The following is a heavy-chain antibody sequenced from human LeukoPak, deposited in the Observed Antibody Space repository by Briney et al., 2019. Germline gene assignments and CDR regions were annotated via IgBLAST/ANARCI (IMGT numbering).Heavy chain of an antibody. J-gene: IGHJ4*02. CDR1: GFTFSSYA. CDR3: ARDRRDRYNFDDTGTFDY. V-gene: IGHV3-30-3*01. CDR2: ISYDGSNK. Sequence: PGRSLRLSCAASGFTFSSYAMHWVRQAPGKGLEWVAVISYDGSNKYYADSVKGRFTISRDNSKNTLYLQMNSLRAEDTAVYYCARDRRDRYNFDDTGTFDYWGQGTLVTVSS. D-gene: IGHD5-24*01.